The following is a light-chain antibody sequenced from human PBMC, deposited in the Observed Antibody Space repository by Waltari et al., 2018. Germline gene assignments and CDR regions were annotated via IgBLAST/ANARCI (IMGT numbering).Light chain of an antibody. J-gene: IGLJ3*02. CDR3: MIWHSSAWV. Sequence: QAVLTQPSSLSASPGASASLPCTLRRGINVGTYRKDCYQKTPGGPPQYLLRYKSDSDKQQGSGVPSRFSGSKDASANAGILLISGLQSEDEADYYCMIWHSSAWVFGGGTKLTVL. CDR1: RGINVGTYR. V-gene: IGLV5-45*02. CDR2: YKSDSDK.